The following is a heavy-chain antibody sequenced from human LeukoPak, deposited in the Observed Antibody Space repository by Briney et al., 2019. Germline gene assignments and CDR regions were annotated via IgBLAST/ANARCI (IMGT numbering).Heavy chain of an antibody. J-gene: IGHJ6*03. Sequence: GGSLRLSCAASGFTFSSYAMHWVRQAPGKGLEWVAVISYDGSNKYYVDSVKGRFTISRDNSKNTLYLQMNSLRAEDTALYYCAKEIDGADFFHYYYMDVWGKGTTVTVSS. CDR1: GFTFSSYA. V-gene: IGHV3-30*04. D-gene: IGHD4/OR15-4a*01. CDR2: ISYDGSNK. CDR3: AKEIDGADFFHYYYMDV.